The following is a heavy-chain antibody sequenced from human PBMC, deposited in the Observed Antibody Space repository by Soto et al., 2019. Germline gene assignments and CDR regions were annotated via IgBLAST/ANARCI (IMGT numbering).Heavy chain of an antibody. CDR2: IYHSGST. CDR1: GGSISSGGYS. Sequence: PSETLSLTCAVSGGSISSGGYSWSWIRQPPGKGLEWIGYIYHSGSTYYNPSLKSLVTISVDRSKNQFSLKLSSVTAAHTAVYYCARAYGDSPHFDYWGQGTLVTVSS. J-gene: IGHJ4*02. D-gene: IGHD4-17*01. V-gene: IGHV4-30-2*01. CDR3: ARAYGDSPHFDY.